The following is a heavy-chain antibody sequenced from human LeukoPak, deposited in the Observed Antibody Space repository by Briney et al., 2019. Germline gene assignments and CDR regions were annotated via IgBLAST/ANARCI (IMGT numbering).Heavy chain of an antibody. CDR2: IYYSGST. CDR1: GGSISSYY. CDR3: AGTEYDKAGPQS. V-gene: IGHV4-59*01. J-gene: IGHJ4*02. Sequence: SETLSLTCTVSGGSISSYYWSWIRQPPGKGLELIGYIYYSGSTNYNPSLKSRVTISVDTSKNQFSLKLSSVTAADTAVYFCAGTEYDKAGPQSWGQGTLATVSS. D-gene: IGHD3-22*01.